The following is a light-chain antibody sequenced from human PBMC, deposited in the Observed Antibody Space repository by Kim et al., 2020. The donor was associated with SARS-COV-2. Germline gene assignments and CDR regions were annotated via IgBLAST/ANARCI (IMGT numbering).Light chain of an antibody. CDR3: QQYSSSLS. V-gene: IGKV3-20*01. Sequence: EVVLSQSPGTLSLSPGSKATLSCKASQNVPTKNLAWYHQKPGQTPRLLIYDASSRAAGIPDRFSGSGSGTDFTLTSAGLEPEDFGVYYCQQYSSSLSFGGGTKLEI. CDR2: DAS. J-gene: IGKJ4*01. CDR1: QNVPTKN.